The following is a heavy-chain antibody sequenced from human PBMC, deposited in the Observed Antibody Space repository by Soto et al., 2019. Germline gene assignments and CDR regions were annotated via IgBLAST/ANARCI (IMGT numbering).Heavy chain of an antibody. CDR2: IIPILGIA. CDR3: ARSPPYDIVVVPAAIPWDYFDY. D-gene: IGHD2-2*02. V-gene: IGHV1-69*02. J-gene: IGHJ4*02. CDR1: GGTFSSYT. Sequence: ASVKVSCKASGGTFSSYTISWVRQAPGQGLEWMGRIIPILGIANYAQKFQGRVTITADKSTSTAYMELSSLRSEDTAVYYCARSPPYDIVVVPAAIPWDYFDYSGQGTLVTVSS.